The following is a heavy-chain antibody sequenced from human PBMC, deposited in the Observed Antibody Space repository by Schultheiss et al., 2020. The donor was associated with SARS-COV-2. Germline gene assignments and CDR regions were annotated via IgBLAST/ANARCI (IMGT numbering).Heavy chain of an antibody. CDR2: IWYDGSNK. J-gene: IGHJ4*02. Sequence: GESLKISCAASGFTFSSYGMHWVRQAPGKGLEWVAVIWYDGSNKYYADSVKGRFTISRDNSKNTLYLQMNSLRAEDTAVYYCARELPDSSSSHFDYWGQGTLVTVSS. D-gene: IGHD6-13*01. CDR3: ARELPDSSSSHFDY. V-gene: IGHV3-33*01. CDR1: GFTFSSYG.